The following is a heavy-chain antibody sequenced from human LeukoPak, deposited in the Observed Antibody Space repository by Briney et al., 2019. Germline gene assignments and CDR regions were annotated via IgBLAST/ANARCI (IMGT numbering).Heavy chain of an antibody. Sequence: GGSLRLSCAASGFTLSSYAMSWVRQGPGKGLEWVSAISVSGNTYHADSVKGRFTISRDNAKNSLYLQMNSLRAEDTAVYYCARGADYYDNSAYWLDSWGQGTLVTVSS. CDR2: ISVSGNT. V-gene: IGHV3-23*01. D-gene: IGHD3-22*01. CDR1: GFTLSSYA. CDR3: ARGADYYDNSAYWLDS. J-gene: IGHJ4*02.